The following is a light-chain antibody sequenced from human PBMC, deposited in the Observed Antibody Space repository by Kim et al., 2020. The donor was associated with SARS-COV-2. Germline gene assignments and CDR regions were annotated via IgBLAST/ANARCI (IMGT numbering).Light chain of an antibody. CDR2: DAS. J-gene: IGKJ1*01. Sequence: VSPGERATLSCRASRSISSYLAWYQQKPGQPPRLLIYDASDRATGIPVRFSGSGSGTDFTLTISSLEPEDCAVYYCQQRGNWPWTFGQGTKVDIK. V-gene: IGKV3-11*01. CDR1: RSISSY. CDR3: QQRGNWPWT.